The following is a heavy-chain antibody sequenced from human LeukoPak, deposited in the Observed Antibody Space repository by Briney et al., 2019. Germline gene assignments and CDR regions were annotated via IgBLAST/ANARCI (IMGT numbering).Heavy chain of an antibody. J-gene: IGHJ4*02. CDR1: GFTFSSYT. CDR3: ARDYYKNFDY. V-gene: IGHV3-21*01. D-gene: IGHD3-22*01. CDR2: ISSSSSYI. Sequence: GGSLRLSCAASGFTFSSYTMNWVRQAPGKGLEWVSSISSSSSYIFYADSVKGRFTISRDNARNSLYLQMNSLRAEDTAVYYCARDYYKNFDYWGQGTLVTVSS.